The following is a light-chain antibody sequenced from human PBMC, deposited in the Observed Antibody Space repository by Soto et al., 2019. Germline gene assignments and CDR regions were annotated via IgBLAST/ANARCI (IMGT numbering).Light chain of an antibody. CDR2: SAS. Sequence: DIHLTQSPSVLSASVVDTVTITCRASQALSNYLAWYQQKPGKAPDLLIYSASTLQSGVPSRFSGSGSETEFSLTIRALQPEDFATYYCQQLSRYPLTFGGGTKVDIK. J-gene: IGKJ4*01. CDR3: QQLSRYPLT. V-gene: IGKV1-9*01. CDR1: QALSNY.